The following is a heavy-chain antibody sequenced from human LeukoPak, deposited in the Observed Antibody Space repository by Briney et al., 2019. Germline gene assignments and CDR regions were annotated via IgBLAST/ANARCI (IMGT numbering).Heavy chain of an antibody. CDR1: GGSISSGGYS. CDR3: ASVNYYGSGSYYPVFDP. J-gene: IGHJ5*02. CDR2: IYHSGST. D-gene: IGHD3-10*01. V-gene: IGHV4-30-2*01. Sequence: SETLSLTCAVSGGSISSGGYSWSWIRQPPGKGLEWIGYIYHSGSTYYNSSLKSRVTISVDRSKNQFSLKLSSVTAADTAVYYCASVNYYGSGSYYPVFDPWGQGTLVTVSS.